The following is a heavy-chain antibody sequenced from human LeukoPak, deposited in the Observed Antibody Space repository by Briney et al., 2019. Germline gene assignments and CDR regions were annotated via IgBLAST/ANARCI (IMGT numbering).Heavy chain of an antibody. J-gene: IGHJ4*02. V-gene: IGHV3-7*03. CDR2: INQDGTDK. Sequence: GGSLRLSCAASTFTFSNYAMSWVRQAPGKGLEWVANINQDGTDKYYVDSVKGRFTFSRDNAQNSLYLQMSSLRVEDTAVYYCVTYSTGLYKGLEFWGQGTQVTVSS. CDR3: VTYSTGLYKGLEF. D-gene: IGHD2-8*02. CDR1: TFTFSNYA.